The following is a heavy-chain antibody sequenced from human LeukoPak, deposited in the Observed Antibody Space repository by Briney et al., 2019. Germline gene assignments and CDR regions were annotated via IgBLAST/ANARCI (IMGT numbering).Heavy chain of an antibody. Sequence: SETLSPTCTVSGGSISSTYWSWIRQPPGKGLEYIGYIYHSGSTNYNPSLKSRVTISLDTSKNQFSLRLSSVTAADTAVYYCARLYYESSGYWVFDYWGQGTLVAVSS. CDR1: GGSISSTY. J-gene: IGHJ4*02. V-gene: IGHV4-59*08. CDR2: IYHSGST. D-gene: IGHD3-22*01. CDR3: ARLYYESSGYWVFDY.